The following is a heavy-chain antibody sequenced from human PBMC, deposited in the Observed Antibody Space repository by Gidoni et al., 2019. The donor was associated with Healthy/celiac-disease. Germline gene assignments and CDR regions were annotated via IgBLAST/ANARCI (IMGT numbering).Heavy chain of an antibody. CDR1: GFTFSSYS. D-gene: IGHD3-16*02. CDR3: ARDEGSYRYTADLGGQADFDY. V-gene: IGHV3-21*01. Sequence: EVQLLESGGGMVKPGGSLRLSCAASGFTFSSYSMNWVRQAPGKGLEWVSSISSSSSYIYYADSVKGRFTISRDNAKNSLYLQMNSLRAEDTAVYYCARDEGSYRYTADLGGQADFDYWGQGTLVTVSS. CDR2: ISSSSSYI. J-gene: IGHJ4*02.